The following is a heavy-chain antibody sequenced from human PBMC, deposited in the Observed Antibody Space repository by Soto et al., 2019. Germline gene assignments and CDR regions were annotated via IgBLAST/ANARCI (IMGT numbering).Heavy chain of an antibody. Sequence: SGPTLVNPTQTLTLTCTFSGFSISTSGVGVGWIRQPPGKALEWLALIYWDDDKRYNPSLRSRLTIAKDTSKNQVVLTMTNMDPVDTATYSCAHRLIGDTGNWNYGAFDCWGQGTLVTVSS. V-gene: IGHV2-5*02. J-gene: IGHJ4*02. D-gene: IGHD1-7*01. CDR2: IYWDDDK. CDR3: AHRLIGDTGNWNYGAFDC. CDR1: GFSISTSGVG.